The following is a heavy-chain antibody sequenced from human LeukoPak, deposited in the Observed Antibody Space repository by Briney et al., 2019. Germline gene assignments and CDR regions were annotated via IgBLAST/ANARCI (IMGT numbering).Heavy chain of an antibody. CDR3: ASGSTALTGDFDY. D-gene: IGHD3-9*01. V-gene: IGHV4-34*01. CDR1: GGSFSGYY. J-gene: IGHJ4*02. CDR2: INHSGST. Sequence: PSETLSLTCAVYGGSFSGYYWSWIRQPPGKGLEWIGEINHSGSTNYNPSLKSRVTISVDTSKTQFSLKLSSVTAADTAVYYCASGSTALTGDFDYWGQGTLVTVSS.